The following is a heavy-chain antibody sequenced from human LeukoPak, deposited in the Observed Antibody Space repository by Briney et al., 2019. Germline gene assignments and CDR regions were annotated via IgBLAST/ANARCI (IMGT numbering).Heavy chain of an antibody. CDR2: INNVGSHI. D-gene: IGHD1-26*01. Sequence: GGSLRLSCAASGFTLSSSAMNWVRQAPGKGLEWVSSINNVGSHIYYAGSVEGRFTISRDNTKNSLYLQMNSLRAEDTAVYYCSRDPTYYLRYGYFDYWGQGALVTVSS. CDR1: GFTLSSSA. V-gene: IGHV3-21*01. J-gene: IGHJ4*03. CDR3: SRDPTYYLRYGYFDY.